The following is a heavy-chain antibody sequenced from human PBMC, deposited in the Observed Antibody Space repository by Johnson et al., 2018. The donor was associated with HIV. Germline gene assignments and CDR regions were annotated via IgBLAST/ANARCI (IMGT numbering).Heavy chain of an antibody. CDR2: IRYDGSGK. D-gene: IGHD3-22*01. V-gene: IGHV3-30*02. CDR1: GFVFSDYV. J-gene: IGHJ3*02. CDR3: SKDVGNYWPNAFDI. Sequence: QVQLVESGGGVVQPVGSLTLSCAASGFVFSDYVMHWVRQAPGKGLDWVTFIRYDGSGKYYADSVNGRFTISRDNSKNTLYLQMNSLRAEDTAVYYCSKDVGNYWPNAFDIWGQGTTVTVSS.